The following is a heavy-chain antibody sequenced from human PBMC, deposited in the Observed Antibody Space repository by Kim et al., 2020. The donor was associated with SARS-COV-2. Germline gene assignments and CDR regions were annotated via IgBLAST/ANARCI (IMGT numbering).Heavy chain of an antibody. D-gene: IGHD3-10*01. V-gene: IGHV3-33*01. J-gene: IGHJ6*02. Sequence: GGSLRLSCAASGFTFSSYGMHWVRQAPGKGLEWVAVIWYDGSNKYYADSVKGRFTISRDNSKNTLYLQMNSLRAEDTAVYYCARDKKMGMVRGPREADYGMDVWGQGTTVTVSS. CDR2: IWYDGSNK. CDR3: ARDKKMGMVRGPREADYGMDV. CDR1: GFTFSSYG.